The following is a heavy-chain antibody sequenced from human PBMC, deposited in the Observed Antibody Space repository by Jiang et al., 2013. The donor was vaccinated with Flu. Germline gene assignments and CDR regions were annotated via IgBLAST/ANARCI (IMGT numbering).Heavy chain of an antibody. Sequence: GAEVKKPGSSVKVSCKASGGTFSSYAISWVRQAPGQGLEWMGRIIPILGIANYAQKFQGRVTITADKSTSTAYMELSSLRSEDTAVYYCARTHQFIAARPGAFDIWGQGTMVTVSS. CDR1: GGTFSSYA. V-gene: IGHV1-69*04. J-gene: IGHJ3*02. D-gene: IGHD6-6*01. CDR3: ARTHQFIAARPGAFDI. CDR2: IIPILGIA.